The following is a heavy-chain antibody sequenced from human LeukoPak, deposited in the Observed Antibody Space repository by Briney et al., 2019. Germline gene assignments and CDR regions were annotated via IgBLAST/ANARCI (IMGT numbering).Heavy chain of an antibody. CDR3: ARDYEIY. V-gene: IGHV3-21*01. D-gene: IGHD5-12*01. CDR1: GFTFSSYS. J-gene: IGHJ4*02. CDR2: ISSSSSYI. Sequence: GGSLRLSCAASGFTFSSYSMNWVRQAPGRGLEWVSSISSSSSYIYYGDSVKGRFTISRDNAKDSLYLQMNSLRAEDTAVYYCARDYEIYWGQGTLVTVSS.